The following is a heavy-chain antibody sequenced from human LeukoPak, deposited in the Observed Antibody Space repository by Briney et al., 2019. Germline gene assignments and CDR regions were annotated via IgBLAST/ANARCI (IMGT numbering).Heavy chain of an antibody. CDR2: ISYDGSNE. CDR1: GFTFSSYA. D-gene: IGHD3/OR15-3a*01. CDR3: ARVNTGHFWTDYYPFDY. Sequence: GGSLRLSCAASGFTFSSYAMHWVRQAPGKGLEGVTVISYDGSNEYYAESGKGRFTISRDNSRNTLFLQILSLKTDDTAVYYCARVNTGHFWTDYYPFDYWGQGTLVTVSS. V-gene: IGHV3-30-3*01. J-gene: IGHJ4*02.